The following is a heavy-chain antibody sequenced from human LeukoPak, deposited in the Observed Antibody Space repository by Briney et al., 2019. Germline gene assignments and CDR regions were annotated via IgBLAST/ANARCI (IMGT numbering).Heavy chain of an antibody. Sequence: PGGSLRLSCAASGFTFSSYSMNWVRQAPGKGLEWVSSISSSSSYIYYADSVKGRFTISRDNAKNSLYLQINSLRAEDTAVYYCARVVHSSSWYDHWGQGTLVTVSS. CDR1: GFTFSSYS. CDR2: ISSSSSYI. J-gene: IGHJ5*02. D-gene: IGHD6-13*01. V-gene: IGHV3-21*01. CDR3: ARVVHSSSWYDH.